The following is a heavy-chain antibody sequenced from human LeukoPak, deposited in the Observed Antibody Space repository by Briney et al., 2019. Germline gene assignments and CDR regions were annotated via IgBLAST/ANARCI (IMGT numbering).Heavy chain of an antibody. CDR2: ISAYNGNT. CDR1: GGTFSSYA. D-gene: IGHD3-9*01. V-gene: IGHV1-18*01. Sequence: ASVKVSCKASGGTFSSYAISWVRQAPGQGLEWMGWISAYNGNTNYAQKLQGRVTMTTDTSTSTAYMELRSLRSDDTAVYYCARPLRYFDWDDAFDIWGQGTMVTVSS. J-gene: IGHJ3*02. CDR3: ARPLRYFDWDDAFDI.